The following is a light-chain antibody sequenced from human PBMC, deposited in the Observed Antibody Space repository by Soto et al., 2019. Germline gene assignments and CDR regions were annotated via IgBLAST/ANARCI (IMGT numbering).Light chain of an antibody. Sequence: DIQMTQSPSTLSASVGDRVTITCRASQSTSTWLAWYQQRPGKTPKLLISEASKLESGVPSRSSGSGSGTEFTLTISCLQPDDFATHYCQQYITYPYAFGQWTKVEIK. CDR3: QQYITYPYA. J-gene: IGKJ1*01. CDR1: QSTSTW. CDR2: EAS. V-gene: IGKV1-5*03.